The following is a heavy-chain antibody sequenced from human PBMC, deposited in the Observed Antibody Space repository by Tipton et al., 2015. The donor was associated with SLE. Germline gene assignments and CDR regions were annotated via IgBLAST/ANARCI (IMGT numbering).Heavy chain of an antibody. CDR3: ARAIFGVVISHFDY. CDR1: GDSISSSSYY. CDR2: FYYSGNT. D-gene: IGHD3-3*01. V-gene: IGHV4-39*07. Sequence: TLSLTCTVSGDSISSSSYYWGWIRQPPGKGLEWIGTFYYSGNTYFNPSLKSRVTISVDTSKNQFSLRLSSVTAADTAVYYCARAIFGVVISHFDYWGQGTPVTVSP. J-gene: IGHJ4*02.